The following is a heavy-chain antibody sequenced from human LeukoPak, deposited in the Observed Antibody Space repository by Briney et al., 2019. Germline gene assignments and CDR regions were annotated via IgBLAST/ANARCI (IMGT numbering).Heavy chain of an antibody. D-gene: IGHD3-3*01. CDR2: INHSGST. V-gene: IGHV4-34*01. CDR3: ARDGITIFGVVTGDLDAFDI. J-gene: IGHJ3*02. Sequence: SETLSLTCAVYGGSFSGYYWSWIRQPPGKGLEWIGEINHSGSTNYNPSLKSRVTISVDTSKNQFSLKLSSVTAADTAVYYCARDGITIFGVVTGDLDAFDIWGQGTMVTVSS. CDR1: GGSFSGYY.